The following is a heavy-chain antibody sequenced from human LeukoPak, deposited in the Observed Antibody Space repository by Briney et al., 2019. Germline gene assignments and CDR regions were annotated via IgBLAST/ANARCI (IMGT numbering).Heavy chain of an antibody. J-gene: IGHJ6*02. CDR1: GFTVINNY. CDR3: ARVEMVIMGGYYYYYGMDV. V-gene: IGHV3-66*01. Sequence: GGSLRLSCAPSGFTVINNYMSWVRQAPGKGLEWVSVIYSGGSTYYADSVKGRFTISRDNSKNTLYLQMNSLRAEDAAVYYCARVEMVIMGGYYYYYGMDVWGQGTTVAVSS. CDR2: IYSGGST. D-gene: IGHD3-3*01.